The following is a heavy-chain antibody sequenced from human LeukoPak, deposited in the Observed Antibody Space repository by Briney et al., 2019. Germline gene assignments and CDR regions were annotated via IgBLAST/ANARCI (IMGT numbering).Heavy chain of an antibody. CDR2: ISYDGSNK. Sequence: GGSLRLSCAASGFTFSSYGMHWVRQAPGKGLEWVAVISYDGSNKYYADSVKGRFTISRDNSKNTLYLQMNSLRAEDTAVYYCAKGNYDYVWGSYREDYYYYGMDVWGQGTTVTVSS. CDR1: GFTFSSYG. J-gene: IGHJ6*02. CDR3: AKGNYDYVWGSYREDYYYYGMDV. D-gene: IGHD3-16*02. V-gene: IGHV3-30*18.